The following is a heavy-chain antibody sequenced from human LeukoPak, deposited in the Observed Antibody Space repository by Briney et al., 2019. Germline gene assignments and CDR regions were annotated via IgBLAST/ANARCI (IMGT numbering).Heavy chain of an antibody. J-gene: IGHJ6*03. CDR1: GGSFSGYY. CDR3: ARGVPAAISFGRYYYYYYMDV. Sequence: SETLSLTCAVYGGSFSGYYWSWIRQPPGKGLEWIGEINHSGSTNYNPSLKSRVTISVDTSKNQVSLKLSSVTAADTAVYYCARGVPAAISFGRYYYYYYMDVWGKGTTVTVSS. D-gene: IGHD2-2*01. CDR2: INHSGST. V-gene: IGHV4-34*01.